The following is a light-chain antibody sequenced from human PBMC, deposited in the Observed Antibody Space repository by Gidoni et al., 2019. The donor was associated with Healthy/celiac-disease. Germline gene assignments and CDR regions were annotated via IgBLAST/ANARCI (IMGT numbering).Light chain of an antibody. V-gene: IGLV2-14*03. CDR1: SGDIGGYNY. CDR2: DVS. J-gene: IGLJ2*01. Sequence: QSALTQPASVSGSPGQSITISCTGTSGDIGGYNYVSWYQQHPGKAPKLMIYDVSNRPSGVSNRFSGSKSGNTASLTISGLQADDEADYYCSSYTSNNTPVVFGGGTKVTVL. CDR3: SSYTSNNTPVV.